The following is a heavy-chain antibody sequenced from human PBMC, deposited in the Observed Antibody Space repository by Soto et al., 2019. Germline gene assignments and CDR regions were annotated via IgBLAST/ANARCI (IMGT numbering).Heavy chain of an antibody. Sequence: AGSLRLSGAGSGFTFSRYWMSWVRQAPGKGLEWVANIKQDGSEKYYVDSVKGRFTISRDNAKNSLYLQMNSLRAEDTAVYYCARDCQSYYYGSGSSLDPWGQGTLVTVSS. CDR2: IKQDGSEK. J-gene: IGHJ5*02. D-gene: IGHD3-10*01. CDR1: GFTFSRYW. CDR3: ARDCQSYYYGSGSSLDP. V-gene: IGHV3-7*01.